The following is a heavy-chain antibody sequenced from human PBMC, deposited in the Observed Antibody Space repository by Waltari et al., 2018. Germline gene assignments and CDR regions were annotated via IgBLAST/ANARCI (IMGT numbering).Heavy chain of an antibody. Sequence: VRLVQSGAEVKKPGESLTISCQASGYTFSHYWISWVRHLPGKGLEWMGKIEPADAETNYSPSFQGHVITSADKSSSTASLHWSSLKASDSATYYCARENYYDSSGFSVSWGQGTLVTVSS. J-gene: IGHJ5*02. CDR3: ARENYYDSSGFSVS. D-gene: IGHD3-22*01. CDR2: IEPADAET. CDR1: GYTFSHYW. V-gene: IGHV5-10-1*03.